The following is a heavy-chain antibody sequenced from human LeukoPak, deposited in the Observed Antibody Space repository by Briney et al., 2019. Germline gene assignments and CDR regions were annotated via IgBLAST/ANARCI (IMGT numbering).Heavy chain of an antibody. J-gene: IGHJ6*02. Sequence: ASVKVSCKVSGYTLTELSMHWVRQAPGKGLEWMGGFDPEDGETIYAQKFQGRVTMTEDTSTDTAYMELSSLRSEDTAVYYCATNLAGTRNYYYGMDVWGQGTTGTVSS. D-gene: IGHD6-19*01. V-gene: IGHV1-24*01. CDR1: GYTLTELS. CDR2: FDPEDGET. CDR3: ATNLAGTRNYYYGMDV.